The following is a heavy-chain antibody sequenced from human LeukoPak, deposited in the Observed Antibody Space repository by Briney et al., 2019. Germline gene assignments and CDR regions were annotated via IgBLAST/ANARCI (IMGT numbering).Heavy chain of an antibody. V-gene: IGHV3-30*18. CDR2: ISYDGSNK. CDR3: AKGTEY. J-gene: IGHJ4*02. D-gene: IGHD1-1*01. Sequence: GGSLRLSCAASGFTFDDYGMSWVRQAPGKGLEWVAVISYDGSNKYYADSVKGRFTISRDNSKNTLYLQMNSLRAEDTAVYYCAKGTEYWGQGTLVTVSS. CDR1: GFTFDDYG.